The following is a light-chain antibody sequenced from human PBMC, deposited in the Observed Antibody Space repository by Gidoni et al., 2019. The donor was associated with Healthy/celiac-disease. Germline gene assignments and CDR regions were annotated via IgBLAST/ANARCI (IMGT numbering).Light chain of an antibody. V-gene: IGLV1-40*01. CDR3: QSYDSSLSVWV. CDR2: GNS. J-gene: IGLJ3*02. CDR1: SSNIGAGYD. Sequence: QSVLTQPPSVSGAPGQRVPISCTGSSSNIGAGYDVHWYQQLPGTAPKPLIYGNSNRPSGVPDRFSGSKSGTSASLAITGLQAEDEADYYCQSYDSSLSVWVFGGGTKLTVL.